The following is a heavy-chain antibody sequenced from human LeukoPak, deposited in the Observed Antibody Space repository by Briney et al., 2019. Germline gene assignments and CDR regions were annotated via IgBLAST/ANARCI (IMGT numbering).Heavy chain of an antibody. CDR2: ISTTSSCI. Sequence: GGSLRLSCAPSGFTFSSYSMHWVRQAPGKGLEWVSSISTTSSCIHYADSVKGRFTISRDNAKNSLYLQMNSLRAEDTAVYYCAREGLPSGATKIFDYWGQGTLVTVSS. D-gene: IGHD2-15*01. CDR3: AREGLPSGATKIFDY. CDR1: GFTFSSYS. V-gene: IGHV3-21*01. J-gene: IGHJ4*02.